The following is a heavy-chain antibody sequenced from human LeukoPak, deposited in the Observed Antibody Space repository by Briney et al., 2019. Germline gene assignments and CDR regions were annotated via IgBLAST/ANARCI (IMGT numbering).Heavy chain of an antibody. V-gene: IGHV3-30*04. CDR3: ASDVSLLDVRDFDWSSKSYLGY. J-gene: IGHJ4*02. CDR2: IAYDGYNE. CDR1: GFTFRSYA. D-gene: IGHD3-9*01. Sequence: PGGSLRLSCAGSGFTFRSYAMHWVRQAPGKGLEWVAVIAYDGYNEYYADSVKGRFTISRDNSKNALYLQMNSLRGEDTAVYYCASDVSLLDVRDFDWSSKSYLGYWGQGTLVTVSS.